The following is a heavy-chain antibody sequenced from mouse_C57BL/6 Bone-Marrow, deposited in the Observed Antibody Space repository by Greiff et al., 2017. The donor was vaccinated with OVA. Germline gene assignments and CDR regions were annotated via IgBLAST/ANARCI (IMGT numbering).Heavy chain of an antibody. V-gene: IGHV1-59*01. CDR1: GYTFTSYW. CDR3: GRWGLDY. CDR2: IDPSDSYT. J-gene: IGHJ4*01. Sequence: QVQLKQPDAELVKPGTSVKLSCKASGYTFTSYWMHWVKQRPGQGLEWIGVIDPSDSYTNYNQKFKGKATLTVDTSSSTAYMQLSSLTSEDSAVDYGGRWGLDYWGQGTAVTVTA.